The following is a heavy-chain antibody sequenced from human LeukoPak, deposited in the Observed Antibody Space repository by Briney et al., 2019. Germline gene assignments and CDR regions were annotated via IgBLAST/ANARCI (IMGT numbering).Heavy chain of an antibody. CDR3: ARDLSGYDYFDY. V-gene: IGHV3-48*03. D-gene: IGHD5-12*01. Sequence: GGSLRLSCAASGFTFSSYEMNWVRQAPGKGLEWVSYISSSGSTIYYADSVKGRFTISRDNAKNSPYLQMNSLRAEDTAVYYCARDLSGYDYFDYWGQGTLVTVSS. CDR1: GFTFSSYE. J-gene: IGHJ4*02. CDR2: ISSSGSTI.